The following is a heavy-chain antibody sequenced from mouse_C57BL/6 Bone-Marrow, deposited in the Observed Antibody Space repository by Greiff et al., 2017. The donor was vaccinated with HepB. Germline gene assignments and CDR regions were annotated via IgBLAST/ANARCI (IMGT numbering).Heavy chain of an antibody. CDR2: ISSGGDYT. D-gene: IGHD1-1*01. CDR3: TRRGYYGSSWYFDV. CDR1: GFTFSSYA. Sequence: EVNVVESGEGLVKPGGSLKLSCAASGFTFSSYAMSWVRQTPEKRLEWVAYISSGGDYTYYADTVKGRFTLSRDNARNTLYLQMSSLKSEDTAMYYCTRRGYYGSSWYFDVWGTGTTVTVSS. J-gene: IGHJ1*03. V-gene: IGHV5-9-1*02.